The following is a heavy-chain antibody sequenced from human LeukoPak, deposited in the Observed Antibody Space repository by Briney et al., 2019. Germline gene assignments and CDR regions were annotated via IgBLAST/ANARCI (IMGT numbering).Heavy chain of an antibody. D-gene: IGHD3-16*02. Sequence: GGSLRLSCAASGFTFSSYWMSWVRQAPGKGLEWVANIKQDGSEKYYVASVKGRFTISRDNAKNSLYLQMNSLRAEDTAVYYCARVRGGVWGSYRYDYWGQGTLVTVSS. CDR1: GFTFSSYW. J-gene: IGHJ4*02. V-gene: IGHV3-7*01. CDR3: ARVRGGVWGSYRYDY. CDR2: IKQDGSEK.